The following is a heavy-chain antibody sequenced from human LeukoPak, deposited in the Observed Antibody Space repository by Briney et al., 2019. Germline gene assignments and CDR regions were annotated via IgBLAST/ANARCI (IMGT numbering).Heavy chain of an antibody. J-gene: IGHJ4*02. CDR1: GGTFSSYA. CDR3: ARVTPLPDY. V-gene: IGHV1-2*06. CDR2: INPNSGGT. Sequence: ASVKVSCKASGGTFSSYAISWVRQAPGQGLEWMGRINPNSGGTNYAQKFQGRVTMTRDTSISTAYMELSRLRSDDTAVYYCARVTPLPDYWGQGTLVTVSS.